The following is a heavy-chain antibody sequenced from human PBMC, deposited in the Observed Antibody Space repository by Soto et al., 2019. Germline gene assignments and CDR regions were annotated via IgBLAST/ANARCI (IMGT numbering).Heavy chain of an antibody. J-gene: IGHJ4*02. D-gene: IGHD6-6*01. CDR3: AKNWDTTSSSSSH. CDR1: GFTFSTYA. Sequence: EVQLLESGGGLVQPGGSLRLSCAASGFTFSTYAMSWVSQAPGKGLEWVSAISGTGGSTYYADSVKGRFTISRDNSKNTLYLQMNSLRAEDTAVYYCAKNWDTTSSSSSHWGQGTLVTVSS. V-gene: IGHV3-23*01. CDR2: ISGTGGST.